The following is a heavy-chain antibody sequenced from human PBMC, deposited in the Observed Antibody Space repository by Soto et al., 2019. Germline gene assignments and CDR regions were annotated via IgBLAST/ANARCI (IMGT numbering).Heavy chain of an antibody. CDR1: GGSMSGQH. J-gene: IGHJ4*02. CDR3: ATYNVGEGGRGY. V-gene: IGHV4-4*09. CDR2: HHSDST. Sequence: QVQLQESGPGLVKPLETLSLTCTVSGGSMSGQHWSWIRQPPGKGLEWRGHHSDSTNYKPSLKSRVTISTETSKNQFSLKLTSVTAAGTAVYYCATYNVGEGGRGYWGQGTLVTVSS. D-gene: IGHD3-16*01.